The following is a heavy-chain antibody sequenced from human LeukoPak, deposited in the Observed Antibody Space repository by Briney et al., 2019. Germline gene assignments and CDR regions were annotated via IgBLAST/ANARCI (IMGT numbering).Heavy chain of an antibody. CDR3: ARYSSGYPGWFDP. V-gene: IGHV4-59*01. CDR1: GGSISSYY. D-gene: IGHD3-22*01. Sequence: SETLSLTYTVSGGSISSYYWTWIRQPPGKGLEWIGYIYYSGSTNYNPSLKSRVTISVDTSKNQFSLKLSSVTAADTAVYYCARYSSGYPGWFDPWGQGTLVTVSS. CDR2: IYYSGST. J-gene: IGHJ5*02.